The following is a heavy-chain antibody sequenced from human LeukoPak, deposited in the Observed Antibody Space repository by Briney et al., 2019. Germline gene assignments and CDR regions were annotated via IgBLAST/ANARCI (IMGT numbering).Heavy chain of an antibody. D-gene: IGHD3-16*02. CDR2: FYSGGST. CDR3: ASGSPSYYDYVWGDYRYFGTFGY. CDR1: GFIFSYYW. J-gene: IGHJ4*02. Sequence: GGSLRLSCAASGFIFSYYWMCWVRQAPGKGLEGVSVFYSGGSTYYDDSVPGRFAISSDNSRNTVYLRMDSLRAEHAAVYYCASGSPSYYDYVWGDYRYFGTFGYWGQGTLVTVSS. V-gene: IGHV3-53*01.